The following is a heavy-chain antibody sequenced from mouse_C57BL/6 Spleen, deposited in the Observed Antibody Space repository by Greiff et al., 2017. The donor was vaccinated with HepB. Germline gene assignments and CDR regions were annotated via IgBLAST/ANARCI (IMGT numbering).Heavy chain of an antibody. CDR2: FYPGSGSI. CDR1: GYTFTEYT. Sequence: QVQLKESGAELVKPGASVKLSCKASGYTFTEYTIHWVKQRSGQGLEWIGWFYPGSGSIKYNEKFKDKATLTADKSSSTVYMELSRLTSEDSAVYFCARHETVYYDVRCFDYWGQGTTLTVSS. D-gene: IGHD2-4*01. J-gene: IGHJ2*01. V-gene: IGHV1-62-2*01. CDR3: ARHETVYYDVRCFDY.